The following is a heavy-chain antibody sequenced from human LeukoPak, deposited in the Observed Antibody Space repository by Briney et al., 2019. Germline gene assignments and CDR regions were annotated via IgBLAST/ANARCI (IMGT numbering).Heavy chain of an antibody. V-gene: IGHV3-21*01. CDR1: GFIFSDYG. CDR3: AREGAGREGHNFDY. J-gene: IGHJ4*02. D-gene: IGHD5-24*01. CDR2: ISRSSRYI. Sequence: SGGSLRLSXAASGFIFSDYGMNWVCQTPGKGLEWVSYISRSSRYIYYADSMKGRLTISRDNAKNSLYLQMDSLRAEDTALYYCAREGAGREGHNFDYLGQGTLVTVSS.